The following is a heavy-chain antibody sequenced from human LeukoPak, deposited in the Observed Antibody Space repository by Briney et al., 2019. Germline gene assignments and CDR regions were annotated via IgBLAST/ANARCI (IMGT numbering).Heavy chain of an antibody. CDR3: ARAGDYYGSSGYYYP. CDR1: GYTFTSYG. J-gene: IGHJ3*01. CDR2: ISAYNGNT. V-gene: IGHV1-18*01. Sequence: GASVRVSCKASGYTFTSYGITWVRQAPGQGLEWMGWISAYNGNTNHAQKLQGRVTMTTDTSTSTAYMELRSLRSDDAAVYYCARAGDYYGSSGYYYPWGQGTMVTVSS. D-gene: IGHD3-22*01.